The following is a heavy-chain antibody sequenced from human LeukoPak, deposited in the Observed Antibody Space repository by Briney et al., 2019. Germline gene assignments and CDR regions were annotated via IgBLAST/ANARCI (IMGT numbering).Heavy chain of an antibody. CDR3: AREWFGEFLYGMDV. D-gene: IGHD3-10*01. Sequence: SVKVSCKASGGTFSSYGISWVRQAPGQGLEWMGRIIPILGIANYAQKFQGRVTMTRNTSISTAYMELSSLRSEDTAVYYCAREWFGEFLYGMDVWGQGTTVTVSS. CDR1: GGTFSSYG. CDR2: IIPILGIA. V-gene: IGHV1-69*04. J-gene: IGHJ6*02.